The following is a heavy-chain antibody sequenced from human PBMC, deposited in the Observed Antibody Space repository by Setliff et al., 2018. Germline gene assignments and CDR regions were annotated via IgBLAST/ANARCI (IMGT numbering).Heavy chain of an antibody. D-gene: IGHD1-26*01. Sequence: SETLSLTCTVSGYSISSGYYWGWIRQPPGKGLEWIGSIYHSGSTYYNPSLKNRVTISVDTSKNQFSLKLSSVTAADTAVYYCARDKPIIVGAPMDWFDPWGQGTLVTVSS. CDR1: GYSISSGYY. J-gene: IGHJ5*02. CDR2: IYHSGST. CDR3: ARDKPIIVGAPMDWFDP. V-gene: IGHV4-38-2*02.